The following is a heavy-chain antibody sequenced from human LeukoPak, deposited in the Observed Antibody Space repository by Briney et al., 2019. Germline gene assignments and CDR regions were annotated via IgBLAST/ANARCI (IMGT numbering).Heavy chain of an antibody. CDR2: IIPIFGTA. Sequence: ASVKVSCKASGGTFSGYAISWVRQAPGQGLEWMGGIIPIFGTANYAQKFQGRVTITADESTSTAYMELSSLRSEDTAVYYCAGGATYCSSTSCYAGWFDPWGQGTLVTVSS. V-gene: IGHV1-69*13. D-gene: IGHD2-2*01. CDR1: GGTFSGYA. J-gene: IGHJ5*02. CDR3: AGGATYCSSTSCYAGWFDP.